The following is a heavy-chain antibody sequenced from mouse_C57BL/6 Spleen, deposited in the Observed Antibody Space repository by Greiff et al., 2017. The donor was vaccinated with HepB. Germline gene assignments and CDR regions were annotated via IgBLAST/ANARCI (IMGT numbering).Heavy chain of an antibody. V-gene: IGHV5-17*01. J-gene: IGHJ4*01. CDR3: ARRYYDYEGYAMDY. CDR2: ISSGSSTI. Sequence: EVMLVESGGGLVKPGGSLKLSCAASGFTFSDYGMHWVRQAPEKGLEWVAYISSGSSTIYYADTVKGRFTISRDNAKNTLFLQMTSLRSEDTAMYYCARRYYDYEGYAMDYWGQGTSVTVSS. CDR1: GFTFSDYG. D-gene: IGHD2-4*01.